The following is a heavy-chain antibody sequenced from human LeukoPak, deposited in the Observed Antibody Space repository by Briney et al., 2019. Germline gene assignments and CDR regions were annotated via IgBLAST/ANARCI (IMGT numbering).Heavy chain of an antibody. J-gene: IGHJ5*02. D-gene: IGHD2-15*01. V-gene: IGHV3-23*01. CDR3: ARVGGSYKTSYCSGGSCYLGYWFDP. Sequence: GGSLRLSCAASGFTFNNYAMSWVRQAPGKGLEWVSGISGSGGNAYYADSVKGRFTSSRDNSKNTLYLQMNSLRAEDTAVYYCARVGGSYKTSYCSGGSCYLGYWFDPWGQGTLVTVSS. CDR2: ISGSGGNA. CDR1: GFTFNNYA.